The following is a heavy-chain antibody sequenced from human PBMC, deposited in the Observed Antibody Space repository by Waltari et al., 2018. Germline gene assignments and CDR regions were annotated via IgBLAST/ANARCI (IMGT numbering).Heavy chain of an antibody. CDR1: GYTFTSYY. V-gene: IGHV1-46*01. J-gene: IGHJ6*03. CDR3: ARSCYSGDYYYYMDV. D-gene: IGHD2-15*01. CDR2: INPSGGST. Sequence: QVQLVQSGAEVKKPGASVKVSCKASGYTFTSYYMHWVRQAPGQGLEGMGIINPSGGSTSYAQKFQGRVTMTRDTSTSTVYMELSSLRSEDTAVYYCARSCYSGDYYYYMDVWGKGTTVTISS.